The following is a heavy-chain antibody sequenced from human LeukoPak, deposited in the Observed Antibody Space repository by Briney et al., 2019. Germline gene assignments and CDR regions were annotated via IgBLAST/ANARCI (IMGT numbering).Heavy chain of an antibody. J-gene: IGHJ6*02. CDR2: ISNSGSTI. V-gene: IGHV3-48*03. CDR1: GFIFSSYE. Sequence: GWSLSLSCAASGFIFSSYEMNWVRQAPGKGLEWVSYISNSGSTIYYADSVKGRFTISRDNDKNSLYPQMNSLRAEDTAVYYCARGGYSNANKFYYYGMDVWGQGTTVTV. D-gene: IGHD4-11*01. CDR3: ARGGYSNANKFYYYGMDV.